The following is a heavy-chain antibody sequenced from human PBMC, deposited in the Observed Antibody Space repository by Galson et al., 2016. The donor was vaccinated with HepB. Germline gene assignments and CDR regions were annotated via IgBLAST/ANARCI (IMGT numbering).Heavy chain of an antibody. J-gene: IGHJ4*02. D-gene: IGHD5-18*01. CDR3: ASSRRVETVMDPQNPFDC. CDR2: MYYRGTT. CDR1: GASISSRNYY. V-gene: IGHV4-39*01. Sequence: SETLSLTCSVSGASISSRNYYWGWIRQPPEKGLEWIVSMYYRGTTNYNPSLKSRVTISDDTSENQFSLRLTSVTAADTAVYFCASSRRVETVMDPQNPFDCWGQGIMVTVSS.